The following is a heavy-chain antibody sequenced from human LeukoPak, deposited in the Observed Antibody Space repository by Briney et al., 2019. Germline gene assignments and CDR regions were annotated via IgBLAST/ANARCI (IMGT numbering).Heavy chain of an antibody. D-gene: IGHD2-2*01. CDR3: ARDFQPRYYYYYMDV. J-gene: IGHJ6*03. CDR1: GGTFSSYA. Sequence: SVKVSCKASGGTFSSYAISWVRQAPGQGLEWMGGIIPIFGTANYAQKFQGRVTITTDESTSTACMELSSLRSEDTAVYYCARDFQPRYYYYYMDVWGKGTTVTVSS. CDR2: IIPIFGTA. V-gene: IGHV1-69*05.